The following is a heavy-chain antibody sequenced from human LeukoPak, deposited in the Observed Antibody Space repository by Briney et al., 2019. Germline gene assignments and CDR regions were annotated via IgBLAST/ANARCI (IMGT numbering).Heavy chain of an antibody. D-gene: IGHD3-3*01. CDR2: IYYSGST. Sequence: SETLSLTCTVSGGSISSSSYYWGWIRQPPGKGLEWIGSIYYSGSTYYNPSLKSRVTISVDTSKNQFSLKLSSVTAADTAVYYCARTPSYYVFWSVFYPAKYYFDYGGQGPLVPVSS. V-gene: IGHV4-39*01. CDR1: GGSISSSSYY. CDR3: ARTPSYYVFWSVFYPAKYYFDY. J-gene: IGHJ4*02.